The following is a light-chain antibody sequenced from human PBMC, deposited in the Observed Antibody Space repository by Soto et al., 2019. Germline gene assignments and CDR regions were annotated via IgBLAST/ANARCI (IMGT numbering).Light chain of an antibody. Sequence: EIVMTQAPAKLSVSPGETASLSCRASQSAGNFLAWYQQKPGQAPRILIYYISTRATGIPARFSGSGAGTEFTLTINSLQSEDSEVYYCQQHNQWPITFGQGTRLEIK. J-gene: IGKJ5*01. V-gene: IGKV3D-15*01. CDR1: QSAGNF. CDR3: QQHNQWPIT. CDR2: YIS.